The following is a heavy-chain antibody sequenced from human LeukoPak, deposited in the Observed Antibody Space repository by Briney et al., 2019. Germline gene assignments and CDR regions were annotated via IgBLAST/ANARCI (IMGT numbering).Heavy chain of an antibody. CDR3: AKVWVWFGELLPDY. CDR2: IDYSGGDT. V-gene: IGHV3-23*01. D-gene: IGHD3-10*01. Sequence: GSLRLSCTASGFTLSSYEMSWIRQAPGKGLEWVSSIDYSGGDTHYADSVKGRFTISRDNSKNTLYLQMNSLRAEDTAVYYCAKVWVWFGELLPDYWGQGTLVTVSS. J-gene: IGHJ4*02. CDR1: GFTLSSYE.